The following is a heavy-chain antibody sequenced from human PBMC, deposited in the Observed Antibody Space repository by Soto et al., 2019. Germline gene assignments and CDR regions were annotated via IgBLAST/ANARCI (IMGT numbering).Heavy chain of an antibody. CDR1: GFTFTNYW. J-gene: IGHJ3*02. CDR3: GTVFEK. V-gene: IGHV3-74*01. Sequence: EVQVVESGGGLVQPGGSLRLSCAASGFTFTNYWMHWVRQVPGEGLVWVSRIDNHGDGTSYADFVKGRFTISRDNAKNTLSLRMSRLRVEDTAIYYCGTVFEKWGQGTMVTVSS. CDR2: IDNHGDGT.